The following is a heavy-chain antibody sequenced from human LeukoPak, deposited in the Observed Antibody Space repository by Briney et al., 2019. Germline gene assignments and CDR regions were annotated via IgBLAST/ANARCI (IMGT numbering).Heavy chain of an antibody. V-gene: IGHV4-34*01. J-gene: IGHJ5*02. D-gene: IGHD3-10*01. CDR3: ARENFLSMVRGVIEWFDP. Sequence: SETLSLTCAVYGGSFSGYYWSWIRQPPGKGLEWIGEINHSGSTNYNPSLKSRVTISVDTSKNQFSLKLSSVTAADTAVYYCARENFLSMVRGVIEWFDPWGQGTLVTVSS. CDR1: GGSFSGYY. CDR2: INHSGST.